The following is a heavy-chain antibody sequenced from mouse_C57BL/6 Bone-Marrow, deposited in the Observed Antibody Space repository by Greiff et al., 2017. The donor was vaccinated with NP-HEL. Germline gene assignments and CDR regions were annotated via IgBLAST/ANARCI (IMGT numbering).Heavy chain of an antibody. D-gene: IGHD1-1*01. CDR1: GYTFTSYW. Sequence: QVQLQQPGAELVKPGASVKMSCKASGYTFTSYWITWVKQRPGQGLEWIGDIYPGSGSTNYNEKFKSKATLTVDTSSSTAYMQLSSLTSEDSAVYYGARNYGSSTGFAYWGQGTLVTVSA. J-gene: IGHJ3*01. CDR3: ARNYGSSTGFAY. CDR2: IYPGSGST. V-gene: IGHV1-55*01.